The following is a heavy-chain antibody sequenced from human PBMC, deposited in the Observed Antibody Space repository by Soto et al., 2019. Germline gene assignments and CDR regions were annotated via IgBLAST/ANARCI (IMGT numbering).Heavy chain of an antibody. D-gene: IGHD3-3*01. CDR3: ARDPTNRHYDFWSGYYDN. J-gene: IGHJ4*02. Sequence: QVQLVESGGGVVQPGRSLRLSCAASGFTFSSYAMHWVRQAPGKGLEWVAVISYDGSNKYYADSVKGRFTISRDNSKNTLYLQMNSLRAEDTAVYYCARDPTNRHYDFWSGYYDNWGQGTLVTVSS. CDR1: GFTFSSYA. V-gene: IGHV3-30-3*01. CDR2: ISYDGSNK.